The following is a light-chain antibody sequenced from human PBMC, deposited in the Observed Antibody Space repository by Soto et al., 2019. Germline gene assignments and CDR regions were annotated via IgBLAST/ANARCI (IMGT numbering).Light chain of an antibody. CDR2: DVS. J-gene: IGLJ2*01. CDR3: GSYAGSYTFDVV. V-gene: IGLV2-11*01. Sequence: QSVLTQPRSVSGSPGQSVTISCTGTSSDVGGYNYVSWYQQHPGKAPKLMIYDVSKRPSGVPDRFSGSKSGNTASLTISGLQAEDEADYYCGSYAGSYTFDVVFGGGTKLTVL. CDR1: SSDVGGYNY.